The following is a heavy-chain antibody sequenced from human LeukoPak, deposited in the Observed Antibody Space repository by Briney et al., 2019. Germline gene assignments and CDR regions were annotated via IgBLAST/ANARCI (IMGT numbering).Heavy chain of an antibody. V-gene: IGHV3-23*01. D-gene: IGHD3-10*01. Sequence: GGFLRLSCAASGFTFSSYAMSWVRQAPGKGLEWVSTISVSGGSTYYADSVKGRFTISRDNSKNTLYLQMNSLRAEDTAVYYCAREQDSRGFFDYWGQGTLVTVSS. CDR2: ISVSGGST. J-gene: IGHJ4*02. CDR3: AREQDSRGFFDY. CDR1: GFTFSSYA.